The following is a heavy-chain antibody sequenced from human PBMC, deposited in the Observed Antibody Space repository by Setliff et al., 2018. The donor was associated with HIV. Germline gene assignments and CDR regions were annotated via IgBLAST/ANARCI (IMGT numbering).Heavy chain of an antibody. Sequence: PSETLSLTCAVSGGSISSGNWWSWVRQPPGKGLEWIGEIYHSGSTNYNPSLKSRVTISVDASKNQFSLKLTSVTAADTAVYFCARADGSGTYYLYYYYGMDVWGQGTTVTVSS. CDR1: GGSISSGNW. CDR3: ARADGSGTYYLYYYYGMDV. J-gene: IGHJ6*02. V-gene: IGHV4-4*02. D-gene: IGHD3-10*01. CDR2: IYHSGST.